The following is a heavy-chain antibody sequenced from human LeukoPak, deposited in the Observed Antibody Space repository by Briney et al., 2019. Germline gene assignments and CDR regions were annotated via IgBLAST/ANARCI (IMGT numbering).Heavy chain of an antibody. Sequence: SVKVSCKASGYTFTSYYMHWVRQAPGQGLEWMGRIIPILGIANYAQKFQGRVTITADKSTSTAYMELSSLRSEDTAVYYCAREVARDGYNPFDYWGQGTLVTVSS. CDR1: GYTFTSYY. V-gene: IGHV1-69*04. J-gene: IGHJ4*02. CDR3: AREVARDGYNPFDY. CDR2: IIPILGIA. D-gene: IGHD5-12*01.